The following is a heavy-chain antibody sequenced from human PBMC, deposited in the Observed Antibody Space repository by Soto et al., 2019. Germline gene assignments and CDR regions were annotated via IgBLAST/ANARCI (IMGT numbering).Heavy chain of an antibody. CDR2: IYYSGST. D-gene: IGHD6-19*01. Sequence: PSETLSLTCTVSGGSISSYYLSWIRQPPGKGLEWIGYIYYSGSTNHNPSLKSRVTISVDTSKNQFSLKLSSVTAADTAVYYCARDPGSGWYPAFDYWGQGTLVTVYS. CDR3: ARDPGSGWYPAFDY. J-gene: IGHJ4*02. CDR1: GGSISSYY. V-gene: IGHV4-59*01.